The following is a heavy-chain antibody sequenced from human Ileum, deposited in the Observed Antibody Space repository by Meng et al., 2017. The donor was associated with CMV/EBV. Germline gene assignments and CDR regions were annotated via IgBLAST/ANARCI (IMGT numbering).Heavy chain of an antibody. J-gene: IGHJ6*02. Sequence: GESLKISCAASGFTFSSYGMHWVRQAPGKGLEWVAVIWYDGSNKYYADSVKGRFTISRDNSKNTLYLQMNSLRAEDTAVYYCAKEPFSGSYPYYYGMDVWGQGTTVTVSS. V-gene: IGHV3-33*06. CDR1: GFTFSSYG. CDR3: AKEPFSGSYPYYYGMDV. D-gene: IGHD1-26*01. CDR2: IWYDGSNK.